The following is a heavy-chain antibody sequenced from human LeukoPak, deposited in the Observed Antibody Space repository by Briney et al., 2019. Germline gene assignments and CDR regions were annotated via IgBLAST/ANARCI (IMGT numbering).Heavy chain of an antibody. V-gene: IGHV1-2*02. CDR1: GYTFSGYD. J-gene: IGHJ6*03. D-gene: IGHD6-13*01. Sequence: ASVRVSCTASGYTFSGYDMHWVRQAPGQGLEWMGWINPNSGGTNYAQKFQGRVTITRDTSISTAYMELSSLTSDDTAVYFCAGGPAAAGSSFYYYMDVWGKGTTVTVSS. CDR2: INPNSGGT. CDR3: AGGPAAAGSSFYYYMDV.